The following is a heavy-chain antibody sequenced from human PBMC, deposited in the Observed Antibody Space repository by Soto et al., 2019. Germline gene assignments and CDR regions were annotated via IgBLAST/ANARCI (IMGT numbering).Heavy chain of an antibody. Sequence: QVQLQESGPGLVKPSQTLSLTCTVSGGSISSGDYYWSWIRQPPGKGLEWIGYIYYSGSTYYNPSIKSRVTTSVATSKNQFSLKLSSVTAADTAVYYCASRSTYYDFWSGYYYWYFDLWGRGTLVTVSS. CDR1: GGSISSGDYY. D-gene: IGHD3-3*01. CDR3: ASRSTYYDFWSGYYYWYFDL. V-gene: IGHV4-30-4*01. CDR2: IYYSGST. J-gene: IGHJ2*01.